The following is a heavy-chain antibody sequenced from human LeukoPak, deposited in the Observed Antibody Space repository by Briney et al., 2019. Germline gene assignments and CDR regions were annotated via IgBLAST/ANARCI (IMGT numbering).Heavy chain of an antibody. CDR1: GFTFSSYG. Sequence: GGSLRLSCAASGFTFSSYGMHWVRQAPGKGLEWVAVIWYDGSNKYYADSVKGRFTISRDNSKNTLFLQMNSLTVDDTAVYYCAADHASITMVRGVINWYFDLWGRGTLVTVSS. J-gene: IGHJ2*01. CDR2: IWYDGSNK. D-gene: IGHD3-10*01. CDR3: AADHASITMVRGVINWYFDL. V-gene: IGHV3-33*01.